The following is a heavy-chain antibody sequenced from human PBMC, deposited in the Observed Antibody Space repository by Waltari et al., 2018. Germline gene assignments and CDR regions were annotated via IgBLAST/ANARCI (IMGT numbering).Heavy chain of an antibody. V-gene: IGHV4-59*01. CDR3: ARGHSTGWYLSH. J-gene: IGHJ1*01. Sequence: QVQLMESGPGLVRPSETLSLTCNVSGGSITSDYWSWVRQPPGKGLEWVGYIYHSGTTNYNPSLRSRFSISVDTSKTQFSLKLNYVTAADTAVYYCARGHSTGWYLSHWGRGALVTVSS. D-gene: IGHD6-19*01. CDR1: GGSITSDY. CDR2: IYHSGTT.